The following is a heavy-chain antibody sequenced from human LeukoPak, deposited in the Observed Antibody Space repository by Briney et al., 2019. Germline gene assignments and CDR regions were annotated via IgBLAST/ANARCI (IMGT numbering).Heavy chain of an antibody. D-gene: IGHD5-18*01. CDR1: GFTFGDYA. J-gene: IGHJ4*02. V-gene: IGHV3-49*03. CDR2: IRSKDYGGAT. CDR3: TRDYGGIQLWSFDY. Sequence: PGGSLRLSCTASGFTFGDYAMSWFRQAPGKGLEWVGFIRSKDYGGATENAASVKGRFTISKDDSKSIAYLQMNSLKTEDTAVYYCTRDYGGIQLWSFDYWGQGTLVTVSS.